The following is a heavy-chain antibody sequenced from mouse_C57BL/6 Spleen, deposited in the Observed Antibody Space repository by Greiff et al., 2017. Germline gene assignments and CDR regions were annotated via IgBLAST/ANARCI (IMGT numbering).Heavy chain of an antibody. V-gene: IGHV1-69*01. CDR1: GYTFTSYW. CDR3: ARSITTVVANPFAY. D-gene: IGHD1-1*01. Sequence: QVQLQQPGAELVMPGASVKLSCKASGYTFTSYWMHWVKQRPGQGLEWIGEIDPSDSYTNYNEKFKSKATLTVDKSSSTAYMQLSSLTSEDSAVYYCARSITTVVANPFAYWGQGTLVTVSA. CDR2: IDPSDSYT. J-gene: IGHJ3*01.